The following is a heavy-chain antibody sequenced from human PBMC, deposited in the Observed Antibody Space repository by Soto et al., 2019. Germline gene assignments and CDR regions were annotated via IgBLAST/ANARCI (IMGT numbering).Heavy chain of an antibody. D-gene: IGHD2-15*01. J-gene: IGHJ5*02. V-gene: IGHV3-48*01. CDR2: ISSSSSTI. CDR1: GFTFSSYS. Sequence: GGSLRLSCAASGFTFSSYSMNWVRQAPGKGLEWVSYISSSSSTIYYADSVKGRFTISRDNAKNSLYLQMNSLRAEDTAVYYCATPLLAPIRKGLDNWFDPWGQGTLVTVSS. CDR3: ATPLLAPIRKGLDNWFDP.